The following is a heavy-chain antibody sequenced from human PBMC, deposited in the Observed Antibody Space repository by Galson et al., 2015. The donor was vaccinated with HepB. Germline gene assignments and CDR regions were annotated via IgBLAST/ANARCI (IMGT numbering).Heavy chain of an antibody. Sequence: SLRLSCAASGFTFSRYAMSWVRQAPGKGLEWVSSISGSGDITYYADPVKGRFTISRDSSKKTLYLQMNSLRAEDTAIYYCATAYRCSGGRCDSLGDYWGQGTLVTVSS. CDR2: ISGSGDIT. V-gene: IGHV3-23*01. J-gene: IGHJ4*02. D-gene: IGHD2-15*01. CDR1: GFTFSRYA. CDR3: ATAYRCSGGRCDSLGDY.